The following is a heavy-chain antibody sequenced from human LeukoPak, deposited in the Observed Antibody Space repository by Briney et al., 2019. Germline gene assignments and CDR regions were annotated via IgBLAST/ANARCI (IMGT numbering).Heavy chain of an antibody. CDR1: GGSISSYY. J-gene: IGHJ6*02. V-gene: IGHV4-4*07. CDR2: IYTSGST. Sequence: PSETLSLTSTVSGGSISSYYWSWIRQPAGKGLEWIGRIYTSGSTNYNPSLKSRVTMSVDTSKNQFSLKLSSVTAADTAVYYCARVSCRYGDDCGMDVWGQGTTVTVSS. D-gene: IGHD4-17*01. CDR3: ARVSCRYGDDCGMDV.